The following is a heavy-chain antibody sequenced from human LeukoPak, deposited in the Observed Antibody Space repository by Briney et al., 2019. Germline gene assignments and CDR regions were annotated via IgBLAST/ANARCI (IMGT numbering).Heavy chain of an antibody. V-gene: IGHV4-61*02. CDR3: ARTPSGKVGVDY. J-gene: IGHJ4*02. Sequence: PSETLSLTCTVSGGSISIGSYYWSWIRQPAGKGLEWIGRIYTSGSTNYNPSLKSRVTISVDTSKNQFSLKLSSVTAADTAVYYCARTPSGKVGVDYWGQGTLVTVSS. CDR2: IYTSGST. CDR1: GGSISIGSYY. D-gene: IGHD2-15*01.